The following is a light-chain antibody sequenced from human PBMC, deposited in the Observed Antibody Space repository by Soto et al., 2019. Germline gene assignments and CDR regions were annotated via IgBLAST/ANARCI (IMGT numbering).Light chain of an antibody. CDR2: GAS. V-gene: IGKV3-20*01. Sequence: EIVLTQSPGTLSFSPGERATLSCRASQSVSSSYLAWYQQKPGQAPRLLIYGASSRASGIPNRFSGSGSGTDFTLTISRLELEDFAVYYCQQYGSSPLYTFGQGTTLESK. J-gene: IGKJ2*01. CDR3: QQYGSSPLYT. CDR1: QSVSSSY.